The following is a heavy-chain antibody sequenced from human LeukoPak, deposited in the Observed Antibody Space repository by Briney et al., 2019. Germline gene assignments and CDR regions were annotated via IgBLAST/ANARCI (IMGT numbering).Heavy chain of an antibody. D-gene: IGHD6-19*01. V-gene: IGHV3-23*01. CDR3: ARDYISGTTFDY. CDR1: GFTFSSYA. J-gene: IGHJ4*02. CDR2: ISDSAHST. Sequence: GGSLRLSCAASGFTFSSYAMSWVRQAPGKGLEWVSAISDSAHSTFYADSVKGRFTISRDNAKNSLYLQMNSLRAEDTAVYYCARDYISGTTFDYWGQGTLVTVSS.